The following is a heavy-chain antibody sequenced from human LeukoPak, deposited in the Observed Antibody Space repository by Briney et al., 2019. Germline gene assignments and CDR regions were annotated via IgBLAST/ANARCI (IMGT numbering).Heavy chain of an antibody. J-gene: IGHJ4*02. V-gene: IGHV3-23*01. Sequence: GGSLRLSCAASGFTFSNYAMNWVRQAPGKGLEWVSAISDSGGRTFYADSVKGRFTVSRDNSKNTLYLQMNSLRAEDTAVYYCAKTLQSSGPFDYWGQGTLVTVSS. CDR1: GFTFSNYA. CDR2: ISDSGGRT. D-gene: IGHD5-24*01. CDR3: AKTLQSSGPFDY.